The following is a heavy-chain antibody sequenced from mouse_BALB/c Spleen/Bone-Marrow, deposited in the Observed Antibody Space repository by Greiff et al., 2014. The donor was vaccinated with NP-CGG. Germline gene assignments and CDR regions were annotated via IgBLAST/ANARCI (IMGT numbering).Heavy chain of an antibody. CDR2: IDPSDSET. V-gene: IGHV1-69*02. CDR3: ARRGYGYGFAY. CDR1: GYTFTSYW. D-gene: IGHD1-2*01. J-gene: IGHJ3*01. Sequence: VQLKDSGAELVKPGAPVKLSCKASGYTFTSYWMNWVKQRPGRGLEWIGRIDPSDSETHYNQKFKDKATLTVDKSSSTAYIQLSSLTSEDSAVYYCARRGYGYGFAYWGQGTLVTVSA.